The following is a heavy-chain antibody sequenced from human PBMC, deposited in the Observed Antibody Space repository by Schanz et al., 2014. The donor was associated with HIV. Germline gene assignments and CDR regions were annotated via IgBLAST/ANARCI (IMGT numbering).Heavy chain of an antibody. Sequence: QVRLVQSGAEVKKPGSSVKVSCKASGGPFSRFGISWVRQARGQGLEWMGGINPIYGIANYAQKFQGRVTIAADESASTAYMELNSLRSDDTAVYYCAKSPIFGDVIFYGMDVWGQGTTVTVSS. D-gene: IGHD3-3*02. CDR1: GGPFSRFG. CDR3: AKSPIFGDVIFYGMDV. J-gene: IGHJ6*02. V-gene: IGHV1-69*01. CDR2: INPIYGIA.